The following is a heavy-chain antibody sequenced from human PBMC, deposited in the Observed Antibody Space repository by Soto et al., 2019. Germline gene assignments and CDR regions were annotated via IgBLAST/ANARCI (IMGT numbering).Heavy chain of an antibody. CDR1: GGSINSGGYY. Sequence: QVQLQESGPGLVKPSQTLSLICTFSGGSINSGGYYWNWIRRHLGKGRELIGYSLYSGSTYYNPFIRSRVTISADTSENQSSLNLSSVTAADTAVYFCARGYRQSGYSSSWVFDYWGQGTLVNVSS. CDR3: ARGYRQSGYSSSWVFDY. CDR2: SLYSGST. V-gene: IGHV4-31*03. D-gene: IGHD6-13*01. J-gene: IGHJ4*02.